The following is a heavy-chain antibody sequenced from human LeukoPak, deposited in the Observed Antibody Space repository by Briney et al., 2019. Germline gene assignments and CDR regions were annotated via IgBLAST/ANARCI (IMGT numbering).Heavy chain of an antibody. J-gene: IGHJ3*02. Sequence: ASVKVSCKASGYTFTSYGISWVRQAPGQGLEWMGWISAYNGNTNYAQKLQGRVTMTTDTSTSTAYMELRSLRSDDTAVYYCASGSKVAAPHDAFDIWGQGTMVTVSS. V-gene: IGHV1-18*01. D-gene: IGHD6-13*01. CDR3: ASGSKVAAPHDAFDI. CDR2: ISAYNGNT. CDR1: GYTFTSYG.